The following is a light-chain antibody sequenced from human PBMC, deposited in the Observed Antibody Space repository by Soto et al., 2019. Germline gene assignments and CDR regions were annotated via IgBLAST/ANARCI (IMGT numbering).Light chain of an antibody. CDR2: GAS. V-gene: IGKV3-15*01. CDR3: QHYFNWPYT. CDR1: QSVSNN. Sequence: EILLTQSPDTLSLSPGERATLSCRASQSVSNNYLAWYQQKPGQAPRLLIYGASTRATGIPARFSGSGSGTEFTLTISNLQSEDFALYYCQHYFNWPYTFGQGTKVDIK. J-gene: IGKJ2*01.